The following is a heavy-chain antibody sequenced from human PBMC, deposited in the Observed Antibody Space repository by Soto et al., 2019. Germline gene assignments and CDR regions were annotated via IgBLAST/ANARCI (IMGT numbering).Heavy chain of an antibody. CDR1: GGSPIYHY. CDR2: IFYTGMS. J-gene: IGHJ4*02. CDR3: ARESTSCWATGGLYAF. D-gene: IGHD2-2*01. Sequence: SETRSLRWTVSGGSPIYHYWRWSRQLPGKGLEGIGYIFYTGMSIYNPSLKSRVTMSVDTSKSKFSLSLRSVTAADTAVYYCARESTSCWATGGLYAFWGLGTLVTVSS. V-gene: IGHV4-59*11.